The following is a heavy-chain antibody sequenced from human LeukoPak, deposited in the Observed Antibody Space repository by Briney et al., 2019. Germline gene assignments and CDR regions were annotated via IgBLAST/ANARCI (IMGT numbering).Heavy chain of an antibody. CDR1: GYSFTSYW. J-gene: IGHJ4*02. D-gene: IGHD3-10*01. CDR3: ASYGSGVAFDY. V-gene: IGHV5-10-1*01. Sequence: GESLKISCKGSGYSFTSYWISWVRQMPGKGLEWMGRIDPSDSYTNYSPSFQGHVTISADKSISTAYLQWGSLKASDTAMYYCASYGSGVAFDYWGQGTLVTVSS. CDR2: IDPSDSYT.